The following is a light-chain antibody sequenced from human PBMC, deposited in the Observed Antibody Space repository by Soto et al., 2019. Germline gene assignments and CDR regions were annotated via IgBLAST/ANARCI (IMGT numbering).Light chain of an antibody. CDR1: SSDVGANNY. J-gene: IGLJ1*01. CDR2: EVT. V-gene: IGLV2-8*01. CDR3: SSYAGANRV. Sequence: QSVLTQPPSASGSPGQSVTISCTGTSSDVGANNYVSWYQQHPGKAPKLMIYEVTKRPSGVPDRFSGSKSGNTASLTVSGLQAEDDADYYCSSYAGANRVFGTGTKVTVL.